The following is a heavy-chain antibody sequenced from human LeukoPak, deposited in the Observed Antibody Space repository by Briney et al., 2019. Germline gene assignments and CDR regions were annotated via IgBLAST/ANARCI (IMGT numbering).Heavy chain of an antibody. Sequence: GESLKISCKGSGYSFTSYWIGWVRQMPGKGLEWMGIIYPGDSDTRYGPSFQGQVTISADKSISTAYLQWSSLKASDTAMYYCARLGYYYDSSKRAFDIWGQGTMVTVSS. CDR3: ARLGYYYDSSKRAFDI. D-gene: IGHD3-22*01. V-gene: IGHV5-51*01. CDR2: IYPGDSDT. J-gene: IGHJ3*02. CDR1: GYSFTSYW.